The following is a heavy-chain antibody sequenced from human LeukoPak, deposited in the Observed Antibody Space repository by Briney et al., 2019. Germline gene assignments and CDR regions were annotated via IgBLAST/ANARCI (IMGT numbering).Heavy chain of an antibody. CDR1: GFTFSSYA. V-gene: IGHV3-64*01. D-gene: IGHD6-6*01. CDR3: ARGSGSSPFDYFDY. Sequence: GGSLRLSCAASGFTFSSYAMHWVRQAPGKGLEYVSAISSNGGSTYYANSVKGRFTISRDNSKNTLYLQMGSLRAEDMAVYYCARGSGSSPFDYFDYWGQGTLVIVSS. CDR2: ISSNGGST. J-gene: IGHJ4*02.